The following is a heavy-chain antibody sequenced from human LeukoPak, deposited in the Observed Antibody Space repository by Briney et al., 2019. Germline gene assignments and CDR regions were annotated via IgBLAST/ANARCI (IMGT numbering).Heavy chain of an antibody. Sequence: PGGSLRLSCAASGFTFSSYEMNWVRQAPGKGLEWVSYISSSGSTIYYADSVKGRFTISRDNAKNSLYLQMNSLRAEDTAVYYCARDRSSRDIAVAGTIGYWGQGTLVTVSS. CDR1: GFTFSSYE. D-gene: IGHD6-19*01. V-gene: IGHV3-48*03. J-gene: IGHJ4*02. CDR3: ARDRSSRDIAVAGTIGY. CDR2: ISSSGSTI.